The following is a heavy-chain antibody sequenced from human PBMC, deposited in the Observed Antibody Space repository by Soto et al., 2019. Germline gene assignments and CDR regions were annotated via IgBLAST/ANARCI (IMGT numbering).Heavy chain of an antibody. CDR3: AREYDINEVYGAFDI. CDR1: GFTFSSYG. Sequence: GGSLRLSCAASGFTFSSYGMHWVRQAPGKGLEWVAVIWYDGSNKYYADSVKGRFTISRDNSKNTLYLQMNSLRAEDTAVYYCAREYDINEVYGAFDIWGQGTMVTVSS. V-gene: IGHV3-33*01. CDR2: IWYDGSNK. J-gene: IGHJ3*02. D-gene: IGHD3-9*01.